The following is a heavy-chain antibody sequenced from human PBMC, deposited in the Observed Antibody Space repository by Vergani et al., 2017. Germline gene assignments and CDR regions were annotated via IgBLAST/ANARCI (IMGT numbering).Heavy chain of an antibody. CDR3: AKVGRSEVAGTFGAFDI. CDR2: LSASDRRT. D-gene: IGHD6-19*01. J-gene: IGHJ3*02. V-gene: IGHV3-23*01. Sequence: EASGFSFPGYAMSWVRQAPGKGLEWVSTLSASDRRTHYADSVKGRFTISRDNSKNTLFLHMNSLRPEDTAVYYCAKVGRSEVAGTFGAFDIWGQGTMVTVSS. CDR1: GFSFPGYA.